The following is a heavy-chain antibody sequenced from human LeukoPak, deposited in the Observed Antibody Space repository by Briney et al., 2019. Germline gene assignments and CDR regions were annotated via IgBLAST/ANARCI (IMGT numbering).Heavy chain of an antibody. V-gene: IGHV1-18*01. CDR3: ARTLKGDFWSGYDNFDY. CDR2: ISAYNGNT. J-gene: IGHJ4*02. Sequence: ASVKVSCKASGYTFTSYGMSWVRQAPGQGLEWMGWISAYNGNTNYAQKLQGRVTMTTDTSTSTAYMELRSLRSDDTAVYYCARTLKGDFWSGYDNFDYWGQGTLVTVSS. D-gene: IGHD3-3*01. CDR1: GYTFTSYG.